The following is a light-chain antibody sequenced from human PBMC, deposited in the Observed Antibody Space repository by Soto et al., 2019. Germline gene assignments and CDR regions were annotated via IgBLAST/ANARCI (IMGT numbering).Light chain of an antibody. CDR1: QSIYTY. CDR3: QQGYSTIT. V-gene: IGKV1-39*01. J-gene: IGKJ5*01. CDR2: GAS. Sequence: DIQMTQSPSSLSASVGDRVSITCRASQSIYTYLNWYQQKAGKAPALLIHGASTLQSGVPSRFSGSGSGTDFTLTITSLQPEDFATYSGQQGYSTITFGQGTRLDIK.